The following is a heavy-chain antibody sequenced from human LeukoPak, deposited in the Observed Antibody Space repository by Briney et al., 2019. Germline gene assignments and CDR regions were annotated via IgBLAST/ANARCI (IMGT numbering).Heavy chain of an antibody. CDR1: SGSISRTSYY. J-gene: IGHJ5*02. Sequence: PSETLSLTCTVSSGSISRTSYYWGWLRQPPGKGLEWMGIMHYSGSSSYNSSLQSRVTISVDTSKNQFSLRLSSVTAADTAMYYCARYSSSEGWFDPWGQGTLVTVSS. CDR2: MHYSGSS. CDR3: ARYSSSEGWFDP. V-gene: IGHV4-39*01. D-gene: IGHD6-13*01.